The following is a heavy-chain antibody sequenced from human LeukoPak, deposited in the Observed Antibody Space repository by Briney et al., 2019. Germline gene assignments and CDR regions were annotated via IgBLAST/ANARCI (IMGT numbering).Heavy chain of an antibody. CDR2: ILPDGRDT. D-gene: IGHD3-10*01. CDR1: GNTFAAHH. CDR3: SGRYGPGPV. J-gene: IGHJ4*02. V-gene: IGHV1-2*02. Sequence: ASVKVSCKASGNTFAAHHIHWVRQAPGQGLEWMGWILPDGRDTKYSQKFQDRLTLTTGTSTNTAYMELSRLIPDDTAVYYCSGRYGPGPVWGQGTLISASP.